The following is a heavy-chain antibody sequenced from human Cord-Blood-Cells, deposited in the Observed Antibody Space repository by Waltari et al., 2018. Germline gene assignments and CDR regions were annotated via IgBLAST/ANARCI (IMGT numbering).Heavy chain of an antibody. CDR1: TGTFTSCA. J-gene: IGHJ3*02. CDR2: VIPIFGTA. Sequence: VQLLKAADAVRKPGTPGTCSCYASTGTFTSCATLWVRQGPGQGLEWLGGVIPIFGTANYAQEFQGRSTITADESTSTGYMELSSLRSEDTAVYYCASYSNWFDAFDIWGQGTMVTVSS. V-gene: IGHV1-69*01. CDR3: ASYSNWFDAFDI. D-gene: IGHD7-27*01.